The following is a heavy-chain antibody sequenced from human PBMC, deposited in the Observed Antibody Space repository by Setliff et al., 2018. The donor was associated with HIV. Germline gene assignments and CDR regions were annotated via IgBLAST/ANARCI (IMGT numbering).Heavy chain of an antibody. J-gene: IGHJ4*02. D-gene: IGHD6-13*01. V-gene: IGHV1-24*01. Sequence: ASVKVSCKASGYNFVNYEINWVRQAPGKGLEWMGSFDPKDGKTRYAQKFQGRVTMTEDTSTDTAYMELSSLRSEDTAVYYCATLRSNWYPYWGQGTLVTVSS. CDR2: FDPKDGKT. CDR3: ATLRSNWYPY. CDR1: GYNFVNYE.